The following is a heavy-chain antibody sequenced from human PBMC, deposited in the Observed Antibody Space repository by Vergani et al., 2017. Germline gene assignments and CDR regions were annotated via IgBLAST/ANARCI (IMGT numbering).Heavy chain of an antibody. V-gene: IGHV4-59*01. CDR3: ARAQREQYNWFDP. Sequence: QVQLQESGPGLVKPSETLSLTCTVSGGSISSYYWSWIRQPPGKGLEWIGYIYYSGRTNYNPSLKSRVTISVDTSKNQFSLKLSSVTAADTAVYYCARAQREQYNWFDPWGQGTLVTVSS. CDR2: IYYSGRT. D-gene: IGHD1/OR15-1a*01. CDR1: GGSISSYY. J-gene: IGHJ5*02.